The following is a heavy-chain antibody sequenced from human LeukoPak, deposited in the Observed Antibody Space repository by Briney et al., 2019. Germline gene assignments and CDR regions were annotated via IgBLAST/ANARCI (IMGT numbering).Heavy chain of an antibody. V-gene: IGHV3-66*01. J-gene: IGHJ6*02. CDR3: ARGTARVQLWPPSDYWYYGMDV. D-gene: IGHD5-18*01. Sequence: GGSLRLSCAASGFTVSSNYMSWVRQAPGKGLEWVSVIYSGGSTYYADSVKGRFTISRDNSKNTLYLQMNSLRAEDTAVYYCARGTARVQLWPPSDYWYYGMDVWGQGTTVTVSS. CDR2: IYSGGST. CDR1: GFTVSSNY.